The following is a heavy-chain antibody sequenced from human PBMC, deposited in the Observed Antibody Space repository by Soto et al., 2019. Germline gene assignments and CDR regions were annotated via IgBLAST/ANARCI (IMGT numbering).Heavy chain of an antibody. J-gene: IGHJ4*02. V-gene: IGHV1-3*01. CDR1: GYTFTSYA. D-gene: IGHD5-18*01. Sequence: QVQLVQSGAEVKKPGASVKVSCKASGYTFTSYAMHWVRQAPGQRLEWMGWINAGNGNTKYSQKFQGRVTITRDTSASTAYMELSSRRSEATAVYYCARDPGYSYGYNWGQGTLVTVSS. CDR3: ARDPGYSYGYN. CDR2: INAGNGNT.